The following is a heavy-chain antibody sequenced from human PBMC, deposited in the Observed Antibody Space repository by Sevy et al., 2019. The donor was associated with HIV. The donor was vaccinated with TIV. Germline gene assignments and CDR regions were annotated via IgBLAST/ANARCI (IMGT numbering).Heavy chain of an antibody. CDR2: IGSVGET. D-gene: IGHD5-12*01. CDR3: ARGGSDALDF. CDR1: GFTFSSYD. J-gene: IGHJ3*01. V-gene: IGHV3-13*01. Sequence: GGSPRLSCAASGFTFSSYDMHWVRHSTGKGLEWVSVIGSVGETRYADSVKGRFTISRENTKNSLYLQMNSLRAGDTAVYYCARGGSDALDFWGQGTMVTVSS.